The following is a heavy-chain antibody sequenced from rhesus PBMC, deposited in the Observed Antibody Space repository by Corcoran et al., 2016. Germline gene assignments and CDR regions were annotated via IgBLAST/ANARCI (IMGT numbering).Heavy chain of an antibody. CDR2: IVGYSNHT. J-gene: IGHJ6*01. D-gene: IGHD4-35*01. CDR1: GASISSNW. CDR3: ARDRSYGNSYGLDS. V-gene: IGHV4-80*01. Sequence: QVQLRESGPGLVKPSETLSLTCTVSGASISSNWWSWIRQPPGKGLEWIGEIVGYSNHTHSTPSLRIRVTVSKDASKNLFFLKMNSLTAADTAVYYCARDRSYGNSYGLDSWGQGVVVTVSS.